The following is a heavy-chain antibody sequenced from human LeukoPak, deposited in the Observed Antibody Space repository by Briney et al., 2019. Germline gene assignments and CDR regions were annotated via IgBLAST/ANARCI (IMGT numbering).Heavy chain of an antibody. J-gene: IGHJ4*02. D-gene: IGHD5-18*01. CDR1: GGSISSSSYY. V-gene: IGHV4-39*07. Sequence: SETLSLTCTVSGGSISSSSYYWGWIRQPPGKGLEWIGSIYYSGSTYYNPSLKSRVTISVDRSKNQFSLKLSSVTAADTAVYYCARVVDTAMAYFDYWGQGTLVTVSS. CDR3: ARVVDTAMAYFDY. CDR2: IYYSGST.